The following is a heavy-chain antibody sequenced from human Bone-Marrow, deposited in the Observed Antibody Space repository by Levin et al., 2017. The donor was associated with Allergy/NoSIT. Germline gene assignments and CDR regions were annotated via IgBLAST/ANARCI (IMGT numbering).Heavy chain of an antibody. D-gene: IGHD2-2*01. CDR3: ASGSNFGY. J-gene: IGHJ4*02. CDR1: TFTVYNNY. CDR2: IYSTGTT. Sequence: SCAASTFTVYNNYMTWVRQAPGKGLEWVSLIYSTGTTDYADSVKGRFTVSRDKSKNSLYLQMNRLRAEDTAVYYCASGSNFGYWGQGTLVTVSS. V-gene: IGHV3-53*01.